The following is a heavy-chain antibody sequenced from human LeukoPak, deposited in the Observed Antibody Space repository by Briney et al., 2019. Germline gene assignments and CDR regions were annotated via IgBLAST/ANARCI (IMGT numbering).Heavy chain of an antibody. D-gene: IGHD3-10*01. CDR3: ARDASLDNYYGSGPMDY. CDR2: IYYSGST. Sequence: PSETLSLTCAVYGGSFSGYYWSWIRQHPGKGLEWIGYIYYSGSTYYNPSLKSRVTISVDTSKNQFSLKLSSVTAADTAVYYCARDASLDNYYGSGPMDYWGQGTLVTVSS. J-gene: IGHJ4*02. V-gene: IGHV4-31*11. CDR1: GGSFSGYY.